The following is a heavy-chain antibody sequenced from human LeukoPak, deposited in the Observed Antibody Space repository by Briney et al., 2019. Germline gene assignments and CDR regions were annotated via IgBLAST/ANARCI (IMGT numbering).Heavy chain of an antibody. CDR1: GYTFTSYG. D-gene: IGHD5-24*01. CDR3: ARDGFRRDDYNSGLDY. CDR2: ISTYNGHT. J-gene: IGHJ4*02. V-gene: IGHV1-18*01. Sequence: ASVKVSCKASGYTFTSYGISWVRQAPGQGLEWMGWISTYNGHTIYAQKLQGRVTMTTDTSTSTAYMDLRSLRSDDTAIYYCARDGFRRDDYNSGLDYWGQGTLVTVSS.